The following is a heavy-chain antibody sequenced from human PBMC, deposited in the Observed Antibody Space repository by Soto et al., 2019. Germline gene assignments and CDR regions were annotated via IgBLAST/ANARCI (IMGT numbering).Heavy chain of an antibody. CDR2: IFSNDEK. CDR3: ARTAGWKRYCVWLLPPYYFDY. D-gene: IGHD3-9*01. J-gene: IGHJ4*02. V-gene: IGHV2-26*01. Sequence: SGPTLVNPTETLTLTCTVSGFSLSNARMGVSWIRQPPGKALECLAHIFSNDEKSYSTSLKSRLTISKDTSKSQVVLTMTNMETVDTATYYCARTAGWKRYCVWLLPPYYFDYWCQGILVSVS. CDR1: GFSLSNARMG.